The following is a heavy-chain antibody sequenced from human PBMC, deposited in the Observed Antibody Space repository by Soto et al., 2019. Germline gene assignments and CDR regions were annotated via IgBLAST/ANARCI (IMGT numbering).Heavy chain of an antibody. J-gene: IGHJ6*02. CDR1: GFTFSSYG. D-gene: IGHD2-8*01. CDR2: MSYDGSHE. V-gene: IGHV3-30*18. CDR3: AKGSVLRVVEAPLAILGGVDV. Sequence: GGSLRLSCVASGFTFSSYGMHWVRQAPGKGLGWVAVMSYDGSHEYYADSVKGRFTISRDNSKTILYLQMNSLRFEDTAVYYCAKGSVLRVVEAPLAILGGVDVWGQGAMVTVSS.